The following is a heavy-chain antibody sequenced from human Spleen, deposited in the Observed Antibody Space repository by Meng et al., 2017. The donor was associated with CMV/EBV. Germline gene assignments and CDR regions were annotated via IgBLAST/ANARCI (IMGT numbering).Heavy chain of an antibody. V-gene: IGHV3-72*01. CDR1: GFIFGDYA. Sequence: GGSLRLSCRASGFIFGDYAMSWVRQAPGKGLEWVGRSGNKADNYATEYAASVRDRFTISRDESTTSLYLHMSSLETEDTAVYFCTRGFSRVAIYAFDIWGPGTMVTVSS. D-gene: IGHD2-21*01. J-gene: IGHJ3*02. CDR2: SGNKADNYAT. CDR3: TRGFSRVAIYAFDI.